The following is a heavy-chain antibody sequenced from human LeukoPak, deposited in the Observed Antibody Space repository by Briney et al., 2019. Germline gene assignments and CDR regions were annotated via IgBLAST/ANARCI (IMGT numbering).Heavy chain of an antibody. CDR1: GYTFTGYY. J-gene: IGHJ4*02. V-gene: IGHV1-2*02. Sequence: ASVKVSCKASGYTFTGYYMHWVRQAPGQGLEWMGWINPNSGVTKCAQKFQGRVTLTRDMSISTVYMEVIRLRSDDTAVYYCARRKPDSSGYYHFDYWGQGTLVTVSS. CDR2: INPNSGVT. CDR3: ARRKPDSSGYYHFDY. D-gene: IGHD3-22*01.